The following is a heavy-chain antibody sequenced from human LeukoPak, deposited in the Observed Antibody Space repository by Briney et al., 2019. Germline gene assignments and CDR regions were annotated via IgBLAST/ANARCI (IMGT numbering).Heavy chain of an antibody. CDR2: IRQDGGEK. CDR1: GFTFSNYW. CDR3: ARGGGYSYGSFDY. Sequence: GESLRLSCAASGFTFSNYWMTWVRQAPGKGLEWVASIRQDGGEKKSMDSVEGRFTISRDNAKNTLYLQMNSLRAEDTAVYYCARGGGYSYGSFDYWGQGTLVTVSS. V-gene: IGHV3-7*01. D-gene: IGHD5-18*01. J-gene: IGHJ4*02.